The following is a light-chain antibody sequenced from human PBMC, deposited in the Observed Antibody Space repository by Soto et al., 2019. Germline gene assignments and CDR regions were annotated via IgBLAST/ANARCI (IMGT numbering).Light chain of an antibody. CDR1: QTIDTY. CDR2: AAS. V-gene: IGKV1-39*01. Sequence: DIQMTQYPSSLSASVGDRVTITCRASQTIDTYLTWYRQQPGKAPKILIYAASNLYSGVSSSFNGSGSGTDFTRTISSVQPDDFSTYYCQQSYSTPDTCGQGTNL. CDR3: QQSYSTPDT. J-gene: IGKJ2*01.